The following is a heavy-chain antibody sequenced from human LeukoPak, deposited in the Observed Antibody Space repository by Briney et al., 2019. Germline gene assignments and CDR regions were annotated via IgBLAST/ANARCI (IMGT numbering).Heavy chain of an antibody. CDR2: IRYDGSNK. Sequence: PGGSLRLSCAASGFTFSSYGMHWVRQAPGKGLEWVAFIRYDGSNKYYADSVKGRFTISRDNSKNTLYLQMNSLRAEDTAVYYCAKDLIWFGDQPPGYFDYWGQGTLVTVSS. D-gene: IGHD3-10*01. J-gene: IGHJ4*02. CDR1: GFTFSSYG. V-gene: IGHV3-30*02. CDR3: AKDLIWFGDQPPGYFDY.